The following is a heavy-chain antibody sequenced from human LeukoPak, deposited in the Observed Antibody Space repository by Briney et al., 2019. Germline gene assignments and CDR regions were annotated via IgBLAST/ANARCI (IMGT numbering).Heavy chain of an antibody. CDR1: GGSIGSDY. D-gene: IGHD3-10*01. CDR3: ARDRRYYYGSGSYYSNYYYYYGMDA. Sequence: SETLSLTCTVSGGSIGSDYWSWIRQPAGKRLEWIGRISTTGSTDYNPSLKSRVTMSVDTSKNQFSLKLSSVTAADTAVYYCARDRRYYYGSGSYYSNYYYYYGMDAWGQGTTVTVSS. V-gene: IGHV4-4*07. J-gene: IGHJ6*02. CDR2: ISTTGST.